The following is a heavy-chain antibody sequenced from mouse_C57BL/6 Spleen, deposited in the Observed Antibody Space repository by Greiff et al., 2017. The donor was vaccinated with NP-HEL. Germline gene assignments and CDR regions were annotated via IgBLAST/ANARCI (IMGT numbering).Heavy chain of an antibody. V-gene: IGHV5-6*01. CDR2: ISSGGSYT. CDR1: GFTFSSYG. Sequence: VQLVESGGDLVKPGGSLTLSCAASGFTFSSYGMSWVRQTPDKRLEWVATISSGGSYTYSPDRVQGRFTISRANATNTLYLQLLSLQSEATAMYYCAMSYGSPLYYFDSWGQGTTRSVSS. J-gene: IGHJ2*01. CDR3: AMSYGSPLYYFDS. D-gene: IGHD1-1*01.